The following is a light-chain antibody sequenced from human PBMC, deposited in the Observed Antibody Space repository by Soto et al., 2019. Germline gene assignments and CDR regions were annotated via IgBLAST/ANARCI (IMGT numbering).Light chain of an antibody. J-gene: IGLJ2*01. Sequence: QSALTQPASLSGSPGQSITISCTGTSTDVGAYNYVSWYQQHPGKAPKLMIYDVSDRPSGVSNRFSGSKSGNTASLTISGLQAEDVAAYYCSSYTSSSTPVFGGGTKLTVL. V-gene: IGLV2-14*01. CDR3: SSYTSSSTPV. CDR2: DVS. CDR1: STDVGAYNY.